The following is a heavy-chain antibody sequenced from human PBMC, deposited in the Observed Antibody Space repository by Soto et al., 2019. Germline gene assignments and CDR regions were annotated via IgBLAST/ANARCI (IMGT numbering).Heavy chain of an antibody. CDR3: ARALDSGYEFWFDP. CDR1: GGSISSGGYY. J-gene: IGHJ5*02. Sequence: SETLSLTCTVSGGSISSGGYYWSWIRQHPGKGLEWIGYIYYSGSTYYNPSLKSRVTISVDTSKNQFSLKLSSVTAADTAVYYCARALDSGYEFWFDPWGQGALVTVSS. V-gene: IGHV4-31*03. D-gene: IGHD5-12*01. CDR2: IYYSGST.